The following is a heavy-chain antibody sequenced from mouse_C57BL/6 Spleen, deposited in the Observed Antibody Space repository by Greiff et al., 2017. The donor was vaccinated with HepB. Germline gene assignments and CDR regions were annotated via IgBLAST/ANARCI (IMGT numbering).Heavy chain of an antibody. CDR1: GFTFSDYG. CDR3: AYGSPGAMDY. CDR2: ISSGSSTI. J-gene: IGHJ4*01. D-gene: IGHD1-1*01. V-gene: IGHV5-17*01. Sequence: EVKLVESGGGLVKPGGSLKLSCAASGFTFSDYGMHWVRQAPEKGLEWVAYISSGSSTIYYADTVKGRFTISRDNAKNTLFLQMTSLRSEDTAMYYCAYGSPGAMDYWGQGTSVTVSS.